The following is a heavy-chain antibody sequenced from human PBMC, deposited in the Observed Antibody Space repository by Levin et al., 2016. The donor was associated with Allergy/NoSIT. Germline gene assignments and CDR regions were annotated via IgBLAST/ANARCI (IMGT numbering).Heavy chain of an antibody. Sequence: GESLKISCAASGFTFSSYAMHWVRQAPGKGLEWVAIIWYDGSNKYYADSVKGRFTISRDNSKNTLYLQMNSLRAEDTAVYYCARDPPTNSADWFDPWGQGTLVTVSS. J-gene: IGHJ5*02. CDR3: ARDPPTNSADWFDP. D-gene: IGHD1-1*01. V-gene: IGHV3-33*01. CDR2: IWYDGSNK. CDR1: GFTFSSYA.